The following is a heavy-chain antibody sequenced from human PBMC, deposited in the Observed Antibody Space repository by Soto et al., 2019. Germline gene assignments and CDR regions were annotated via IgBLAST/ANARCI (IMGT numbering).Heavy chain of an antibody. D-gene: IGHD3-10*01. Sequence: GESLKISCKGSGYSFTSYWISWVRQMPGKGLEWMGRIDPTDSYTNYSPSFQGHVTISADKSISTAYLQWSSLKASDTAMYYCARHPRPYYYGSGITIYWGQGTLVTVSS. CDR1: GYSFTSYW. CDR2: IDPTDSYT. J-gene: IGHJ4*02. V-gene: IGHV5-10-1*01. CDR3: ARHPRPYYYGSGITIY.